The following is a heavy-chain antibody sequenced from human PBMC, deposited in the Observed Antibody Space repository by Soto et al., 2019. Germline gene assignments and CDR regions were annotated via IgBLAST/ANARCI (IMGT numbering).Heavy chain of an antibody. V-gene: IGHV3-30-3*01. CDR3: ARDISVQPLPVDY. Sequence: QVQLVESGGGVVQPGRSLRLSCADSGFTFSSYAMHWVRQAPGKGLEWVAVISYDGSNKYYADSVKGRFTIPRDKSKNTLYRQMNSLTAGDTAGYFCARDISVQPLPVDYWGKGTLVTVSS. D-gene: IGHD2-15*01. CDR2: ISYDGSNK. CDR1: GFTFSSYA. J-gene: IGHJ4*02.